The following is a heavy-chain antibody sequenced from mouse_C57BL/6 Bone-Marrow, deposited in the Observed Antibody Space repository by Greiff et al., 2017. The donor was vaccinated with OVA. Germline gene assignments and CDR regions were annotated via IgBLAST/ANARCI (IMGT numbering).Heavy chain of an antibody. V-gene: IGHV14-4*01. CDR2: IDPENGDT. D-gene: IGHD4-1*02. CDR3: AREEQLGFAY. CDR1: GFNIKDDY. J-gene: IGHJ3*01. Sequence: EVQLQESGAELVRPGASVKLSCTASGFNIKDDYMHWVKQRPEQGLEWIGWIDPENGDTEYASKFQGKATITADTSSNTAYLQLSSLTSEDSAVYYCAREEQLGFAYWGQGTLVTVSA.